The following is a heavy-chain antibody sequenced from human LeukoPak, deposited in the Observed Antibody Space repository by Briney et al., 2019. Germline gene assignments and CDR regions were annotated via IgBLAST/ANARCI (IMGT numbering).Heavy chain of an antibody. J-gene: IGHJ4*02. V-gene: IGHV3-30-3*01. D-gene: IGHD1-26*01. Sequence: GGSLRLSCAASGFTFSSYAMHWVRQAPGKGLEWVAVISYDGSNKYYADSVKGRFTISRDNSKNTLYLQMNSLRAEDTAVYYSARDRVGATDYFDYWGQGTLVTVSS. CDR3: ARDRVGATDYFDY. CDR2: ISYDGSNK. CDR1: GFTFSSYA.